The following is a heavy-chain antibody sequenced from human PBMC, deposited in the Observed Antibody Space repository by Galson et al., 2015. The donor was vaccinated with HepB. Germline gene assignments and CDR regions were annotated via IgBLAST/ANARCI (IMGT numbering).Heavy chain of an antibody. CDR2: ISYDGSNK. J-gene: IGHJ4*02. CDR1: GFTFSSYS. Sequence: SLRLSCAASGFTFSSYSMNWVRQAPGKGLEWVAVISYDGSNKYYADSVKGRFTISRDNSKNTLYLQMNSLRAEDTAVYYCAGLWFGELLSNYWGQGTLVTVSS. CDR3: AGLWFGELLSNY. D-gene: IGHD3-10*01. V-gene: IGHV3-30*03.